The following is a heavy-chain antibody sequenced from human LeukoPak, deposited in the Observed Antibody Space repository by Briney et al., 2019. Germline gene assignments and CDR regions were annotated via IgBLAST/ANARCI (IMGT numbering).Heavy chain of an antibody. D-gene: IGHD6-13*01. CDR2: INPNSGGT. Sequence: EASVKVSCKASGYTFTGYYMHWVRQAPGQGLEWMGWINPNSGGTNYAQKFQGRVTMTRDTSISTAYMELSRLRSDDTAVYYCARDLDSSSWYGSLGNWFDPWGQGTLVTVSS. CDR3: ARDLDSSSWYGSLGNWFDP. V-gene: IGHV1-2*02. CDR1: GYTFTGYY. J-gene: IGHJ5*02.